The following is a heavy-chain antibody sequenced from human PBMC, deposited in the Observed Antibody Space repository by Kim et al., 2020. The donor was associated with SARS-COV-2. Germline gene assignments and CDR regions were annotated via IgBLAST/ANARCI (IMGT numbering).Heavy chain of an antibody. J-gene: IGHJ4*02. D-gene: IGHD3-10*01. CDR3: AGAEENYYGSGSYYN. Sequence: PPLQSRVPISADTSKNQFSLKLSSVTAADTAVYYCAGAEENYYGSGSYYNWGQGTLVTVSS. V-gene: IGHV4-59*01.